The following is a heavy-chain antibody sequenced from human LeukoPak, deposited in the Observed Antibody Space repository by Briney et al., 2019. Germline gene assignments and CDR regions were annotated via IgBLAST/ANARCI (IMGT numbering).Heavy chain of an antibody. J-gene: IGHJ4*02. CDR2: INHSGST. V-gene: IGHV4-34*01. CDR1: GGSFSGYY. CDR3: ARLTGYMIEDYFDY. D-gene: IGHD3-22*01. Sequence: PSETLSLTCAVYGGSFSGYYWSWIRQPPGKGPEWIGEINHSGSTNYNPSLKSRVTISVETSKNLFSLKLSSVTAADTAVYYCARLTGYMIEDYFDYWGQGTLVTVSS.